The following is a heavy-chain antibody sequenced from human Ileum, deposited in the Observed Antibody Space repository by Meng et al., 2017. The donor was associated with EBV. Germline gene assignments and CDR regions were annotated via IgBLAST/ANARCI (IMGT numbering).Heavy chain of an antibody. CDR3: ARDVVVPAALTVRIDY. CDR2: INGGNGKT. J-gene: IGHJ4*02. D-gene: IGHD2-2*01. Sequence: QVQLVQSGAEVKKPGASVKVSCKASGYTFTSYAIHWVRQAPGQRLEWMGWINGGNGKTKYSQKFQGRVTITRDTSASTAYMELSSLRSEDTAVYYCARDVVVPAALTVRIDYWGQGTLVNVSS. CDR1: GYTFTSYA. V-gene: IGHV1-3*01.